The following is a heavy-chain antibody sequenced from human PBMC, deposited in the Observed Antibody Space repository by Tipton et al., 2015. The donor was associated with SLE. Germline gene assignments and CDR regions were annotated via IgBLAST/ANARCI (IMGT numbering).Heavy chain of an antibody. J-gene: IGHJ4*02. V-gene: IGHV4-59*01. Sequence: LRLSCTVSGGSISGYYWNWIRPPPGKGLEWGGYINYSGNTNYNPSLKRRVTISVDTSKTHISLRLTSVTAADTAVYYCARGGLGSDLRGSIYFGYWGQGTLVTVSS. D-gene: IGHD7-27*01. CDR2: INYSGNT. CDR1: GGSISGYY. CDR3: ARGGLGSDLRGSIYFGY.